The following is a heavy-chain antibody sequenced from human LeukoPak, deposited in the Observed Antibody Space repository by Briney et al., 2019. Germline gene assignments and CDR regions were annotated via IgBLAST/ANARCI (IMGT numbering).Heavy chain of an antibody. CDR3: ARDRLSSGFYYYYMDV. D-gene: IGHD6-19*01. J-gene: IGHJ6*03. Sequence: ASVKVSCKASGYTFTGYYMHWVRQAPGQGLEWMGWINPNSGGTNYAQKLQGRVTMTTDTSTSTAYMELRSLRSDDTAVYYCARDRLSSGFYYYYMDVWGKGTTVTVSS. V-gene: IGHV1-2*02. CDR2: INPNSGGT. CDR1: GYTFTGYY.